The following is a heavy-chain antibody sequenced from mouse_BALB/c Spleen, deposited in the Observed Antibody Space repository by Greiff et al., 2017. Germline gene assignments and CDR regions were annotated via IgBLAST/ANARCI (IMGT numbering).Heavy chain of an antibody. V-gene: IGHV1-15*01. J-gene: IGHJ4*01. CDR2: IDPETGGT. D-gene: IGHD2-1*01. Sequence: QVQLQQSGAELVRPGASVTLSCKASGYTFTDYEMHWVKQTPVHGLEWIGAIDPETGGTAYNQKFKGKATLTADKSSSTAYMELRSLTSEDSAVYYCTRHLLLGAMDYWGQGTSVTVSS. CDR3: TRHLLLGAMDY. CDR1: GYTFTDYE.